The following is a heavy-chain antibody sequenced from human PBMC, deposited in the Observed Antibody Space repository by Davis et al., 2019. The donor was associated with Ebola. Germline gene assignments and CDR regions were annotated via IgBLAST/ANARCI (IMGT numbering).Heavy chain of an antibody. Sequence: GSLRLSCTVSGGSISSYYWSWIRQPPGKGLEWIGYIYYSGSTNYNPSLKSRVTISVDTSKNQFSLKLSSATAADTAVYYCARHLSNCSGGSCYPPHYYGMDVWGQGTTVTVSS. CDR1: GGSISSYY. J-gene: IGHJ6*02. D-gene: IGHD2-15*01. CDR3: ARHLSNCSGGSCYPPHYYGMDV. V-gene: IGHV4-59*08. CDR2: IYYSGST.